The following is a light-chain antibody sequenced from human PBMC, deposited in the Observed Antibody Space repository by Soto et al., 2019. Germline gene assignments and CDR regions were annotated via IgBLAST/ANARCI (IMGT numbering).Light chain of an antibody. V-gene: IGKV3-20*01. CDR2: DTS. Sequence: EVVMTQSPATLSVSPGEGVTLSFRASQGIGDTLAWYQHKPGQTPRLLIYDTSTRATGVPDRFSGSGSGTDFTLTISRLEPEDFALYYCQQYGGSPQTFGQGTKVDIK. CDR1: QGIGDT. J-gene: IGKJ1*01. CDR3: QQYGGSPQT.